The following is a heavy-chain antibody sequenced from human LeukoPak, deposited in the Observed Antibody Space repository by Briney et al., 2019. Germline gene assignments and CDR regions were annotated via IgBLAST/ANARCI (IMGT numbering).Heavy chain of an antibody. V-gene: IGHV1-2*04. CDR3: AGGYYYGSGTPRDFQH. Sequence: ASVKVSCKASGYTFTGYYMHWVRQAPGQGLEWMGWINPNSGGTNYAQKFQGWVTMTRDTSISTAYMELSSLRSEDTAVYYCAGGYYYGSGTPRDFQHWGQGTLVTVSS. D-gene: IGHD3-10*01. J-gene: IGHJ1*01. CDR1: GYTFTGYY. CDR2: INPNSGGT.